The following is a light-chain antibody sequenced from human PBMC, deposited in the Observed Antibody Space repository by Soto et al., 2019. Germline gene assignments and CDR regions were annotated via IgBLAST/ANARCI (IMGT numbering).Light chain of an antibody. Sequence: ESVLTQSLATLSLSPGERATLSCRASPSVSNSLAWYQHKPGQAPRLLIYDAFNRATGVPTRFSGSGSGTDFTLTISSLEPEDFAVYYCQQRNRWPPVTFGGGTRVEIK. CDR3: QQRNRWPPVT. CDR1: PSVSNS. V-gene: IGKV3-11*01. CDR2: DAF. J-gene: IGKJ4*01.